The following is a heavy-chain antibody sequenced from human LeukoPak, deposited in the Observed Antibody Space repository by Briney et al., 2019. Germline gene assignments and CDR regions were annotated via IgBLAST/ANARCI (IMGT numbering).Heavy chain of an antibody. V-gene: IGHV5-51*01. J-gene: IGHJ6*04. CDR3: VRKGYCATTRCYYGLDV. Sequence: GESLKTSCQGSGYRFTTYWIAWVRPMPGKGLGWMGIIYPGDSDTRYSPSFQGQVTISADKSISTAYLQWSSLKASDTAMYYCVRKGYCATTRCYYGLDVWGKGTTVTVSS. CDR1: GYRFTTYW. CDR2: IYPGDSDT. D-gene: IGHD2-2*01.